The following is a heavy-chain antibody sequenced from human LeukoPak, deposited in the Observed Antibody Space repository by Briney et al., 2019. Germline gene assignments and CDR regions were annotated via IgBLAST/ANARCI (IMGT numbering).Heavy chain of an antibody. D-gene: IGHD3-3*01. CDR2: LSGSGGSA. CDR1: GFTFINYG. Sequence: GGTLRLSCAASGFTFINYGMSWVRQAPGKGLEWVSSLSGSGGSAYYADSVKGRFTISRDNAKNSLYLQMNSLRAEDTAVYYCARGCYDFWSGYYKTYCFDYWGQGTLVTVSS. CDR3: ARGCYDFWSGYYKTYCFDY. V-gene: IGHV3-23*01. J-gene: IGHJ4*02.